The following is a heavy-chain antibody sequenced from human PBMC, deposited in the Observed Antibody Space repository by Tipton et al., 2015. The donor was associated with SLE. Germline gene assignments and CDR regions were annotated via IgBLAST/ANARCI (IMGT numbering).Heavy chain of an antibody. Sequence: LRLSCAVSGYSINTGSYWGWIRQPPGKGLEWIGCMYNTGSTFYNPSLKSRVTISLDMSNNEFSLRLTSVTAADTAVYYCATSFIYTDWGAFHIWGQGTVVTVSS. CDR1: GYSINTGSY. CDR2: MYNTGST. CDR3: ATSFIYTDWGAFHI. J-gene: IGHJ3*02. V-gene: IGHV4-38-2*01. D-gene: IGHD3-9*01.